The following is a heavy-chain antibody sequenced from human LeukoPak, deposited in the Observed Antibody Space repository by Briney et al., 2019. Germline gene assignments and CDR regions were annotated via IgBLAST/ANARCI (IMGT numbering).Heavy chain of an antibody. D-gene: IGHD1-1*01. CDR1: GASVSGSAS. CDR3: ARDPDSSNEWGPFDP. J-gene: IGHJ5*02. Sequence: SQTLSLTCAISGASVSGSASWNWIRQSPSRGLEWLGRTYYRSKWYSEYATSVKSRISISADTSKNQFSLQLNSVIPEDTAVYYCARDPDSSNEWGPFDPWGQGTLVTVSS. CDR2: TYYRSKWYS. V-gene: IGHV6-1*01.